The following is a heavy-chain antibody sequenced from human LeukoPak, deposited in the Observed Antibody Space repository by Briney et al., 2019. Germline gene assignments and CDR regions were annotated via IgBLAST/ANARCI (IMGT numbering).Heavy chain of an antibody. Sequence: PGGSLRLSCAASGFTFSSYAMSWVSQAPGKGLEWVSAISGSGGSTYYADSVKGRFTISRDNSKNTLYLQMNSLRAEDTAVYYCARLSSLANIAARGRTWLDPWGQGSLVTVSS. CDR1: GFTFSSYA. CDR3: ARLSSLANIAARGRTWLDP. CDR2: ISGSGGST. D-gene: IGHD6-6*01. J-gene: IGHJ5*02. V-gene: IGHV3-23*01.